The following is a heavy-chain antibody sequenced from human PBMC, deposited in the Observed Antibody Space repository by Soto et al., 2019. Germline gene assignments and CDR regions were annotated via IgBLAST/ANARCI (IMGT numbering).Heavy chain of an antibody. Sequence: GESLKISCKVSGYNFTAFWLGWVRQMPGKGLEWMANIHPLDSETNYGPSFQGQVTISADKSITTAFLHWSNLKASDTGIYFCAKLGFPGAISFDSWGQGSLVTVSS. V-gene: IGHV5-51*01. CDR1: GYNFTAFW. J-gene: IGHJ4*02. CDR3: AKLGFPGAISFDS. D-gene: IGHD6-25*01. CDR2: IHPLDSET.